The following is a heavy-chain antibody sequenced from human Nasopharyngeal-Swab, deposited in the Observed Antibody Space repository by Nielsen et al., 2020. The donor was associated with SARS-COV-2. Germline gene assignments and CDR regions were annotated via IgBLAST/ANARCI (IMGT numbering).Heavy chain of an antibody. CDR2: ISAYNGNT. Sequence: WVRQAPGQGLEWMGWISAYNGNTNYAQKLQGRVTMTTDTSTSTAYMELRSLRSDDTAVYYCARGIAAAKHYYYMDVWGKGTTVTVSS. J-gene: IGHJ6*03. CDR3: ARGIAAAKHYYYMDV. D-gene: IGHD6-13*01. V-gene: IGHV1-18*01.